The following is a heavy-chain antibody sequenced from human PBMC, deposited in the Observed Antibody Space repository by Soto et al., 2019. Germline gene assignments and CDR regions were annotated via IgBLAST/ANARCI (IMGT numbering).Heavy chain of an antibody. J-gene: IGHJ4*02. D-gene: IGHD1-26*01. V-gene: IGHV3-21*01. Sequence: PGGSLRLSCTASGFIVSSNYMSWVRQAPGKGLEWVSSIGTSGSYIYDTDSVKGRFTISRDNTKDSLYLQMNSLRAEDTAIYYCARGSAFIGLDYWGQGT. CDR3: ARGSAFIGLDY. CDR1: GFIVSSNY. CDR2: IGTSGSYI.